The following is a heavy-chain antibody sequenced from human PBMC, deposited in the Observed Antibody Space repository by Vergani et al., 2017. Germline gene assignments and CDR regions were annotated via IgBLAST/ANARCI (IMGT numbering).Heavy chain of an antibody. Sequence: QVQLVQSGAEVKKPGASVKVSCKASGYTFTSSGTSWVRQAPGQGLEWMGWISAYNGNTNYAQKLQGRVTMTTDTSTSTAYMELRSLRSDDTAVYYCARDPDIVVVPAAPYYYYYYGMDVWGQGTTVTVSS. CDR2: ISAYNGNT. D-gene: IGHD2-2*01. CDR1: GYTFTSSG. V-gene: IGHV1-18*04. CDR3: ARDPDIVVVPAAPYYYYYYGMDV. J-gene: IGHJ6*02.